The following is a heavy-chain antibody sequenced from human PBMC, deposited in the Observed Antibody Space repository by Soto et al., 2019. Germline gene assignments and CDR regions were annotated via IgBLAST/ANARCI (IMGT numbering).Heavy chain of an antibody. Sequence: GGSLRLSCAASGFPFSSYGMHWVRQAPGKGLDWVGVIWYDGSNKDYAESVKGRFTISRDNSKNMLYLQMNSLRADDTAVYYCANSNNWGQGTLVTVSS. J-gene: IGHJ4*02. V-gene: IGHV3-33*03. CDR2: IWYDGSNK. CDR3: ANSNN. CDR1: GFPFSSYG.